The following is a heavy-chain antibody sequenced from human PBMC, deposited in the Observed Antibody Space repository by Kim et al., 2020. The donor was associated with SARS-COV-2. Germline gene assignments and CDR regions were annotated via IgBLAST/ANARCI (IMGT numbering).Heavy chain of an antibody. Sequence: SETLSLTCAVYGGSFSGYYWSWIRQPPGKGLEWIGEINHSGSTNYNPSLKSRVTISVDTSKNQFSLKLSSVTAADTAVYYCARGRYADRMYSGSLRSAVEGWGQGTLVTVSS. V-gene: IGHV4-34*01. CDR1: GGSFSGYY. CDR3: ARGRYADRMYSGSLRSAVEG. CDR2: INHSGST. D-gene: IGHD1-26*01. J-gene: IGHJ4*02.